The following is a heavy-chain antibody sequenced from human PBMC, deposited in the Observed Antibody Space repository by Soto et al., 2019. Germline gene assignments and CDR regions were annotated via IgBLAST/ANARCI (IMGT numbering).Heavy chain of an antibody. V-gene: IGHV3-23*01. Sequence: GGSLRLSCAASGFTFSSYSMSWVRQAPGKGLEWVSAISGSGGSTYYADSVKGRFTISRDNSKNTLYLQMNSLRAEDTAVYYCARGTMEQQLPRVYYYGMDVWGQGTTVTVSS. J-gene: IGHJ6*02. CDR1: GFTFSSYS. CDR2: ISGSGGST. CDR3: ARGTMEQQLPRVYYYGMDV. D-gene: IGHD6-13*01.